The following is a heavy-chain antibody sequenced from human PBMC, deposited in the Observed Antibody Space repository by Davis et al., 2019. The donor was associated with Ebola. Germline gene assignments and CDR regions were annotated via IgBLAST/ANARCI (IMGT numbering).Heavy chain of an antibody. V-gene: IGHV3-73*01. CDR3: TRRDGGDQV. CDR2: NRSKANSYAT. D-gene: IGHD2-21*02. CDR1: GFTFSGSA. Sequence: GGSLRLSCAPSGFTFSGSAMHWVRQASGKGLEWVGRNRSKANSYATTYAASVKGRFTISRDDSKNTAYLQMNSLKTEDTPVYYCTRRDGGDQVWGQGTLVTVSS. J-gene: IGHJ4*02.